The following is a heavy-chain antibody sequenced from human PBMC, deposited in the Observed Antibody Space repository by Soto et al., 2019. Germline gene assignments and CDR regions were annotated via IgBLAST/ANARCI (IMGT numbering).Heavy chain of an antibody. V-gene: IGHV4-59*01. J-gene: IGHJ4*02. Sequence: QVQLQESGPGLVKPSETLSLTCTVSGGSISSYYWSWIRQPPGKGLEWIGYIYYSGSTNYNPSLQSRVTISVDTSKNQFSLKLSSVTAADTAVYYCARVSGYYDFWSGYPGDYYFDYWGQGTLVTVSS. CDR2: IYYSGST. D-gene: IGHD3-3*01. CDR1: GGSISSYY. CDR3: ARVSGYYDFWSGYPGDYYFDY.